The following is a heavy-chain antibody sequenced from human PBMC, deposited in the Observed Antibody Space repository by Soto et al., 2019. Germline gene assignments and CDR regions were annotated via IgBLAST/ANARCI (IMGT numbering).Heavy chain of an antibody. Sequence: QVQLVQSGAEVKKPGASVKLSCKASGYTFTSYYIHWVRQAPGQGLEWIGIINPNVGSTNYAHNFKGRLTVTRDTSTATVYMELGALTSEDTAVYYCARGLGLGDYWGQGTLVTVSS. D-gene: IGHD3-9*01. V-gene: IGHV1-46*01. J-gene: IGHJ4*02. CDR3: ARGLGLGDY. CDR1: GYTFTSYY. CDR2: INPNVGST.